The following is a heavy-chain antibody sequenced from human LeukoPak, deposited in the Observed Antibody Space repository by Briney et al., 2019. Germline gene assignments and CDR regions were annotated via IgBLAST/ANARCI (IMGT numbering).Heavy chain of an antibody. CDR1: GFTFSTYA. CDR3: ARGGGREVVITDY. Sequence: GGSLRLFCAASGFTFSTYAMHWDRQAPGKGLEWVAVISYDGSNKYYADSVKGRFTISRDNSKNTLHLQMNSLRAEDTAVYYCARGGGREVVITDYWGQGTLVTVSS. CDR2: ISYDGSNK. V-gene: IGHV3-30-3*01. J-gene: IGHJ4*02. D-gene: IGHD3-22*01.